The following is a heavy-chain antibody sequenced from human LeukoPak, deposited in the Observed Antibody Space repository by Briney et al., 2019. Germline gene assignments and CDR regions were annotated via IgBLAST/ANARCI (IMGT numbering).Heavy chain of an antibody. Sequence: SVTVSCKASGGTFSSYAISWVRQAPGQGLEWMGGIIPIFGTANYAQKFQGRVTITTDESTSTAYMELSSLRSEDTAVYYCARGAGYCSSTSCPMYYYMDVWGKGTTVTVSS. CDR2: IIPIFGTA. CDR3: ARGAGYCSSTSCPMYYYMDV. CDR1: GGTFSSYA. V-gene: IGHV1-69*05. D-gene: IGHD2-2*01. J-gene: IGHJ6*03.